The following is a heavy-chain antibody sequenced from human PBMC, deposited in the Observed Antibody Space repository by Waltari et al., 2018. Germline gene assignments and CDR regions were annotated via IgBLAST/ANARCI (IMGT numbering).Heavy chain of an antibody. CDR2: IYYSGST. J-gene: IGHJ4*02. V-gene: IGHV4-59*01. CDR1: GGSISSYY. CDR3: ARAGGYDFWSGWEGPDY. D-gene: IGHD3-3*01. Sequence: QVQLQESGPGLVKPSETLSLTCTVSGGSISSYYWSWIRQPPGKGLEWIGYIYYSGSTNYNPALKSRVTISVDTSKNQFALKLSSVTAADTAVYYCARAGGYDFWSGWEGPDYWGQGTLVTVSS.